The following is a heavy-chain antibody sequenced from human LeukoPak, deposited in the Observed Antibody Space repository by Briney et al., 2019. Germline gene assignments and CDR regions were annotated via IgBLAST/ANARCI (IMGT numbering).Heavy chain of an antibody. CDR2: IYPGDSDT. CDR3: ARGKYCSSTSCYDGWLGSFDP. J-gene: IGHJ5*02. V-gene: IGHV5-51*01. D-gene: IGHD2-2*01. Sequence: GESLKISCKGSGYSFTSCWIGWVRQTPGKGLEWMGIIYPGDSDTRYSPSFQGQVTISADKSISTAYLQWSSLKASDTAMYYCARGKYCSSTSCYDGWLGSFDPWGQGTLVTVSS. CDR1: GYSFTSCW.